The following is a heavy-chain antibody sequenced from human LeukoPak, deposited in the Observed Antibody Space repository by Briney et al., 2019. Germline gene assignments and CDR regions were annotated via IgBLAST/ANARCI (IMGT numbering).Heavy chain of an antibody. J-gene: IGHJ4*02. CDR3: ARDSHLPPYSYGYSFDY. CDR2: IIPIFGTA. V-gene: IGHV1-69*13. CDR1: GGTFSSYA. Sequence: SVKVSCKASGGTFSSYAISWVRQAPGKGLKWMGGIIPIFGTANYAQKFQGRVTITADESTSTAYMELSSLRSEDTAVYYCARDSHLPPYSYGYSFDYWGQGTLVTVSS. D-gene: IGHD5-18*01.